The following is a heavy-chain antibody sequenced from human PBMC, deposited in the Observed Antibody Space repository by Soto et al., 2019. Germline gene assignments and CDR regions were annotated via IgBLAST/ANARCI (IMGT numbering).Heavy chain of an antibody. D-gene: IGHD4-17*01. V-gene: IGHV1-18*01. Sequence: ASVKVSCKASGYTFTSYGISWVRQAPGQGLEWMGWISAYNGNTNYAQKLQGRVTMTTDTSTSTAYMELRSLRSDDTAVYYCARVSFATNTVTELYYYYYGMDVWGQGTTVTVSS. CDR1: GYTFTSYG. CDR2: ISAYNGNT. J-gene: IGHJ6*02. CDR3: ARVSFATNTVTELYYYYYGMDV.